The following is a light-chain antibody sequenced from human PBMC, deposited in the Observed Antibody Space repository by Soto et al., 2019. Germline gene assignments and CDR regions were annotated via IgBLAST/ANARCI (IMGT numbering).Light chain of an antibody. CDR3: SSYTSSSTLRV. CDR2: DVS. CDR1: SSDVGGYNY. V-gene: IGLV2-14*01. Sequence: QSALTQPASVSGSPXQSITXXCTGTSSDVGGYNYVSWYQQHPGKAPKLMIYDVSNRPSGVSNRFSGSKSGNTASLTISGLQAEDEADYYCSSYTSSSTLRVFGGGTKLTVL. J-gene: IGLJ2*01.